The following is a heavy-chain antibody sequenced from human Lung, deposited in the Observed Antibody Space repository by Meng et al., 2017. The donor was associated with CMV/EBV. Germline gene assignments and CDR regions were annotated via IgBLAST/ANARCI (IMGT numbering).Heavy chain of an antibody. V-gene: IGHV3-23*03. CDR3: AKEYDFWSGSDHYYYYYGMDV. Sequence: SCAASGFTFSSYAMSWVRQAPGKGLEWVSVIYSGGSSTYYADSVKGRFTISRDNSKNTLYLQMNSLRAEDTAVYYCAKEYDFWSGSDHYYYYYGMDVWGQGTXVTVSS. CDR2: IYSGGSST. CDR1: GFTFSSYA. D-gene: IGHD3-3*01. J-gene: IGHJ6*02.